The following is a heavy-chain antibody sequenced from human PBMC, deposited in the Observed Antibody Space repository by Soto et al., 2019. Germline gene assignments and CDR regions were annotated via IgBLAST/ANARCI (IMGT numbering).Heavy chain of an antibody. J-gene: IGHJ4*01. Sequence: GGSLRLSCAASGFTFSSYGMHWVHQAPGKGLEWVAVIWYDGSNKYYADSVKGRFTISRDNSKNTLYLQMNSLRAEDTAVYYCARVGYYHSSGLYPLDYWCQGTLVTVSS. CDR1: GFTFSSYG. CDR3: ARVGYYHSSGLYPLDY. D-gene: IGHD3-22*01. V-gene: IGHV3-33*01. CDR2: IWYDGSNK.